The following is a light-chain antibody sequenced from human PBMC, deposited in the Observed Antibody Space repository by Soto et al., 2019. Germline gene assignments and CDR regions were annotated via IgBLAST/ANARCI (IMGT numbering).Light chain of an antibody. V-gene: IGKV4-1*01. J-gene: IGKJ5*01. CDR1: QSILSSSNTKNA. CDR3: QQYYSPVVT. Sequence: IVMTQSPDSLPVSPGERAMMNCTSSQSILSSSNTKNALAGFQQKPGQPPKLLIYWASTRESGVPDRCNGSGSGIYFHLPISNLQADDMVVYYCQQYYSPVVTFGKGTRLES. CDR2: WAS.